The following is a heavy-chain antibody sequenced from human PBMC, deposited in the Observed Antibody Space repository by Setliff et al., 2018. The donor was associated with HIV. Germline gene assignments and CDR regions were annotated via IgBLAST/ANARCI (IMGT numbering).Heavy chain of an antibody. D-gene: IGHD2-8*02. CDR3: ARAPTGVTNAFDI. CDR2: VYTTGGT. J-gene: IGHJ3*02. Sequence: PSETLSLTCTVSGGSISSGIYYWIWIRQPAGKGLEWIGHVYTTGGTNYNPSLESRLTISVDTSRNQFSLRPSSVTAADTAVYYCARAPTGVTNAFDIWGQGTMVTVSS. V-gene: IGHV4-61*09. CDR1: GGSISSGIYY.